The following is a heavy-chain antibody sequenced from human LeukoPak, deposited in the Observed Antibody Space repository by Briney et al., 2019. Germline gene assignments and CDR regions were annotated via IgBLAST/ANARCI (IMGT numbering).Heavy chain of an antibody. D-gene: IGHD6-19*01. V-gene: IGHV3-21*01. J-gene: IGHJ3*01. CDR2: ICSSSDSI. Sequence: GDPLTLSCAVSGFTFSAFNMNWVRQAPGKGLEGVSSICSSSDSIYYAHSVKGRFTISRDNAKNSLFLQMNSLRVEDTAMYYCARTSWLVREDDGFDLWGQGTMVTVPS. CDR1: GFTFSAFN. CDR3: ARTSWLVREDDGFDL.